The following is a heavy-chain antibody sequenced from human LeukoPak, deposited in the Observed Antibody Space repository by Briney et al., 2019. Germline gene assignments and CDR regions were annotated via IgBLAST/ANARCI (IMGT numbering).Heavy chain of an antibody. CDR1: GGSISSYY. D-gene: IGHD3-22*01. J-gene: IGHJ4*02. CDR2: MHYSGST. CDR3: ARFYDRSGPHFDY. V-gene: IGHV4-59*01. Sequence: SETLSLTCTVSGGSISSYYWNWIRQPPGKGLEWIGDMHYSGSTNYNPSLKSRVTISVDTSKNQFSLKLSSVTAADTAVYYCARFYDRSGPHFDYWGQGTLVTVSS.